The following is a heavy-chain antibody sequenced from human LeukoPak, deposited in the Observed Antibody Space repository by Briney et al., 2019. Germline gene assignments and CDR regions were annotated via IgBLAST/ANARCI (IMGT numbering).Heavy chain of an antibody. CDR2: ISGRGGNT. CDR3: AKEGVVVEMATTYDY. J-gene: IGHJ4*02. CDR1: GFTFSSYA. V-gene: IGHV3-23*01. Sequence: GGSLRLSCAASGFTFSSYAMSWVRQAPGKGLEWVSAISGRGGNTDYADAVKGRFTISRDNSKNTLYLQMNSLRAEDTAVYYCAKEGVVVEMATTYDYWGQGTLVTVSS. D-gene: IGHD5-24*01.